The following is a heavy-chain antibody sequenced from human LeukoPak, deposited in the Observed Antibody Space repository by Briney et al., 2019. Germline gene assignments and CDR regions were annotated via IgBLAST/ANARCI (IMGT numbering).Heavy chain of an antibody. Sequence: GGSLRLSCAASGFTFSSYSMNWVRQAPGKGLEWVSSISSSSSYIYYADSVKGRFTISRDNAKSSLYLQMNSLRAEDTAVYYCARGPIFSYYYDSSGYHPSFDDYWGQGTLVTVSS. CDR2: ISSSSSYI. CDR3: ARGPIFSYYYDSSGYHPSFDDY. D-gene: IGHD3-22*01. J-gene: IGHJ4*02. CDR1: GFTFSSYS. V-gene: IGHV3-21*01.